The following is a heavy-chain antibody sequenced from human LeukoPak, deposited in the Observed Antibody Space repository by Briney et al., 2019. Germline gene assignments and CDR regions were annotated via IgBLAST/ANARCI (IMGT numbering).Heavy chain of an antibody. CDR2: IYATGNT. Sequence: SGTLSLTCAASGGSMSDHYWSWIRQTPGTTLEWIGYIYATGNTNYSPSLKGRVTISLDTSQNHFSLRLRSVTAADTALYYCARHFRRDYPDSGSSQYFHYIDVWGKGTTVVVSS. V-gene: IGHV4-4*09. J-gene: IGHJ6*03. D-gene: IGHD3-10*01. CDR3: ARHFRRDYPDSGSSQYFHYIDV. CDR1: GGSMSDHY.